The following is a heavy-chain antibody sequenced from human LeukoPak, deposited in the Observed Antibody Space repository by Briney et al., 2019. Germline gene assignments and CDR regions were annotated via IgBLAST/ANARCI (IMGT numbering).Heavy chain of an antibody. CDR2: INTNTGNP. CDR3: ARDSTYYYDSSGFSFDY. J-gene: IGHJ4*02. CDR1: GYIFARYA. V-gene: IGHV7-4-1*02. Sequence: ASVKVSCKASGYIFARYAIQWVRQAPGQGLEWMGWINTNTGNPTYAQGSTGRFVFSLDTPVSTAYLQISSLKAEDTAVYYCARDSTYYYDSSGFSFDYWGQGTLVTVSS. D-gene: IGHD3-22*01.